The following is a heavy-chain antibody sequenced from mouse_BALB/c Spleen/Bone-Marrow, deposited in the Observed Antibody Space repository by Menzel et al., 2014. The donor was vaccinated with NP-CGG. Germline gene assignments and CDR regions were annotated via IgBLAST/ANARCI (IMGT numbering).Heavy chain of an antibody. Sequence: EVQLAESGGGLVKPGGSLKLSCAASGFTFSDYYMYWVRQTPEKRLEWVATISDGGSYTYYPDSVKGRFTISRDNAKNNLYLQMSSLKSEDTAMYYCARDTIGTTWFAYWGQGTLVTVSA. CDR1: GFTFSDYY. V-gene: IGHV5-4*02. CDR3: ARDTIGTTWFAY. CDR2: ISDGGSYT. J-gene: IGHJ3*01. D-gene: IGHD2-14*01.